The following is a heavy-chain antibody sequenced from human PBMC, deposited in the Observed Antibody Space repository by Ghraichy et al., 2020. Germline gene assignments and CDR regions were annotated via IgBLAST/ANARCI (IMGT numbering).Heavy chain of an antibody. J-gene: IGHJ5*02. V-gene: IGHV4-31*03. Sequence: TLSLTCTVSGDSINNGGFYWSWIRQRPGKGLEWIGYMSYRGITHYNPTLKSRSSISGDTSKRHFSLNLRSMSAADTAVYFCARVTLEPYGSGSYRWFDTWGQGTLVVVSS. CDR2: MSYRGIT. CDR1: GDSINNGGFY. D-gene: IGHD3-10*01. CDR3: ARVTLEPYGSGSYRWFDT.